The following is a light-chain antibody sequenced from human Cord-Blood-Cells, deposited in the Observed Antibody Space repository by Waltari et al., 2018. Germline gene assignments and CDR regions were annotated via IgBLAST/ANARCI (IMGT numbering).Light chain of an antibody. Sequence: DIQMTQAPSSLSASVGDRVTITCRASKSISSYLNWYQQKPGKAPKLLNYAASSLQSGVPSRFSGSGAGTDFTLTISSLQTEDFATYYCQQSYSTPYTFGQGTKLEIK. CDR3: QQSYSTPYT. CDR2: AAS. V-gene: IGKV1-39*01. CDR1: KSISSY. J-gene: IGKJ2*01.